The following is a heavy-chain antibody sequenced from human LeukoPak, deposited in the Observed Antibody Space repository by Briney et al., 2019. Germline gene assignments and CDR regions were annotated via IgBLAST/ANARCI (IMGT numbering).Heavy chain of an antibody. Sequence: GSLRLSCAASGFTFSSYSMNWVRQAPGKGLEWVSSISSSSSYIYYADSVKGRFTISRDNAKNSLYLQMNSLRVGDTGVYFCARALRFLEWLASPDAFDFWGLGTMVTVSS. CDR2: ISSSSSYI. V-gene: IGHV3-21*01. D-gene: IGHD3-3*01. J-gene: IGHJ3*01. CDR1: GFTFSSYS. CDR3: ARALRFLEWLASPDAFDF.